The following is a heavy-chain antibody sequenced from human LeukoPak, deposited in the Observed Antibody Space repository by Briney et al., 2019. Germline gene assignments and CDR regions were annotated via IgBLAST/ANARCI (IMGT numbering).Heavy chain of an antibody. D-gene: IGHD3-10*02. CDR1: GFTFSSYE. J-gene: IGHJ6*04. CDR3: AELGITMIGGV. CDR2: ISSSGSTI. Sequence: GGSLRLSCAASGFTFSSYEMSWVRQAPGKGLEWVSCISSSGSTIYYADSVKGRFTISRDNAKNSLYLQMNSLRAEDTAVYYCAELGITMIGGVWGKGTTVTISS. V-gene: IGHV3-48*03.